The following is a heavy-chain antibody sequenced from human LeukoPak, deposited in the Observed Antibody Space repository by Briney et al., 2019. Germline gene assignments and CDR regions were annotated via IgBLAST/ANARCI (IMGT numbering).Heavy chain of an antibody. D-gene: IGHD1-26*01. CDR2: IYSGGNT. CDR3: ARIQWELLGESDRDY. Sequence: GGSLRLSCAASGFTVSSNYMSWVRQAPGKGLEWVSVIYSGGNTYYADSVKGRFTISRDNSKNTLYLQMNSLRAEDTAVYYCARIQWELLGESDRDYWGQGTLVTVSS. J-gene: IGHJ4*02. CDR1: GFTVSSNY. V-gene: IGHV3-53*01.